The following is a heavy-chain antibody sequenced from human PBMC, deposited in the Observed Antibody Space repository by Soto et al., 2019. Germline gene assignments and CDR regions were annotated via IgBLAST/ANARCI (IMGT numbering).Heavy chain of an antibody. J-gene: IGHJ6*02. D-gene: IGHD3-16*01. CDR1: GFTFSSYA. CDR2: IIGSGGRT. V-gene: IGHV3-23*01. Sequence: EVQLLESGGGLVQPGGSLRLSCAASGFTFSSYAMSWVRQAPGKGLEWVSAIIGSGGRTDYADSVKGRFTISRDNSKNTLYLQMNSLRVEDTAVYYCAKDRIMGSTTFWGMDVWGQGTTVTVSS. CDR3: AKDRIMGSTTFWGMDV.